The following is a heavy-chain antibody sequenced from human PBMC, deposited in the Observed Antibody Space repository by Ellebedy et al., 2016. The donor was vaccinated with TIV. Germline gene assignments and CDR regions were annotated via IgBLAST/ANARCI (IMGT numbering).Heavy chain of an antibody. V-gene: IGHV1-18*04. Sequence: AASVKVSCKASGYTFTAYGITWLRQAPGQGLEWMGWIGTDMGNTNYAEKFQGRVTMTTDTSTSTAYMELRSLRSDDTAVYYCARDTIADRLVPSNTWFDPWGQGTLVTVSS. CDR3: ARDTIADRLVPSNTWFDP. D-gene: IGHD6-6*01. J-gene: IGHJ5*02. CDR2: IGTDMGNT. CDR1: GYTFTAYG.